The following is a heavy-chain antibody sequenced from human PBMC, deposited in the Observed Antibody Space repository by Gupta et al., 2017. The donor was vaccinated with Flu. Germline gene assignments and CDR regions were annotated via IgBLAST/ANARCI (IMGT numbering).Heavy chain of an antibody. CDR1: GGSISNYY. J-gene: IGHJ4*02. V-gene: IGHV4-59*01. CDR2: IYNSGSADY. D-gene: IGHD6-19*01. CDR3: ARGGVYNSGWYLFLPY. Sequence: QVQLQESGPGLVKPSETLSLTCTVSGGSISNYYWSWIRQSPGKGLEWIGYIYNSGSADYDYNPSRKGRVTISIDTSKNQFSLRLSSVTDADTAVYYCARGGVYNSGWYLFLPYWGQGALVTVSS.